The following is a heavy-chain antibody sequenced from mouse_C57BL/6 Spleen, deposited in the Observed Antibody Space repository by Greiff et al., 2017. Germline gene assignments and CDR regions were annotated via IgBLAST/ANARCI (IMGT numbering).Heavy chain of an antibody. Sequence: VQLQQSGAELVKPGASVKLSCKASGYTFTSYWMHWVKQRPGQGLEWIGMIHPNSGSTNYNEKFKSKATLTVDKSSSTAYMQLSSLTSEDSAVYYCAPVYYGSSYWYFDVWGTGTTVTVSS. V-gene: IGHV1-64*01. CDR1: GYTFTSYW. CDR2: IHPNSGST. CDR3: APVYYGSSYWYFDV. J-gene: IGHJ1*03. D-gene: IGHD1-1*01.